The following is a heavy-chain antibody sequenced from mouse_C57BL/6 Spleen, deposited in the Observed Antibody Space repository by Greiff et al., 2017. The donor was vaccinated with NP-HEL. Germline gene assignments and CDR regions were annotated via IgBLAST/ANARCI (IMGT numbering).Heavy chain of an antibody. J-gene: IGHJ1*03. CDR1: GFTFSSYA. D-gene: IGHD6-5*01. CDR3: TRGSMEWNWYLDG. Sequence: EVLLVESGEGLVKSGGSLKLSCAASGFTFSSYAMSSVRQTPEKRLEWVAYISSGGDYIYYADTVKGRFTISRDNARNTLYLQMSRLKSEDTAMFYCTRGSMEWNWYLDGWGTGTTVSVAS. V-gene: IGHV5-9-1*02. CDR2: ISSGGDYI.